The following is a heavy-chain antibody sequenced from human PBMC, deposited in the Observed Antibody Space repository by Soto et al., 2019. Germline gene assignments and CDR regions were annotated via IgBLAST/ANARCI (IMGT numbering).Heavy chain of an antibody. V-gene: IGHV1-18*01. CDR2: IRAYNDNT. J-gene: IGHJ4*02. D-gene: IGHD3-10*01. CDR3: AREGYYGSGGAAY. CDR1: GYTYNRYG. Sequence: QVQLVQSGAEVKKPGASVKVSCKASGYTYNRYGISWVRQAPGQGLEWMEWIRAYNDNTNYAQDLQSRVTMTTGTATSTAYMALRGVRSDDSAVYFCAREGYYGSGGAAYWGQGTLATVSS.